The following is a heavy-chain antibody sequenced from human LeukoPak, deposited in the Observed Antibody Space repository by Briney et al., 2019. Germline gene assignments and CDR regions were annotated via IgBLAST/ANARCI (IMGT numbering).Heavy chain of an antibody. CDR2: IVVGSGNT. Sequence: ASVKVSCKASGFTFTSSAMQWVRQARGQRLEWIGWIVVGSGNTNYAQKFQERVTITRDMSTSTAYMELSSLRSEDTAVYYCAADPYCSGGSCWYWFGPWGQGTLVTVSS. CDR3: AADPYCSGGSCWYWFGP. D-gene: IGHD2-15*01. V-gene: IGHV1-58*02. CDR1: GFTFTSSA. J-gene: IGHJ5*02.